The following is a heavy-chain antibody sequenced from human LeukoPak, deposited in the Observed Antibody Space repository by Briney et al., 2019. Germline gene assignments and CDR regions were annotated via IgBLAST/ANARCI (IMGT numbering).Heavy chain of an antibody. D-gene: IGHD6-6*01. CDR3: ARSIAESYVVFDY. Sequence: SETLSLTCTVSGGSISSSSYYWGWIRQPPGKGLEWIGSIYYSGSTYYNPSLKSRVTISVDTSKNQFSLKLSSVTAADTAVYYCARSIAESYVVFDYWGQGTLVTVSS. CDR2: IYYSGST. CDR1: GGSISSSSYY. J-gene: IGHJ4*02. V-gene: IGHV4-39*07.